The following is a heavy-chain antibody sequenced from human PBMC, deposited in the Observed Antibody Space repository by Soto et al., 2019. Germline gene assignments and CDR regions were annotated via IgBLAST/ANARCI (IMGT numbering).Heavy chain of an antibody. CDR3: ASPDSYFEY. D-gene: IGHD3-22*01. CDR1: GFTFSSFA. V-gene: IGHV3-30-3*01. CDR2: ISSDGSNK. Sequence: GGSLRLSCAASGFTFSSFAMHWVRQAPGKRLEWVAVISSDGSNKYYADSVKGRFTISRDNSKNTLYLQMNSLRAEDTAVYYCASPDSYFEYWGQGTLVTVFS. J-gene: IGHJ4*02.